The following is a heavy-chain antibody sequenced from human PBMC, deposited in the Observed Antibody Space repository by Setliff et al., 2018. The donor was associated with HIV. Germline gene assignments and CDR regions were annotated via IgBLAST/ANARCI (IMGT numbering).Heavy chain of an antibody. Sequence: PLSLTCTVSGDSISSGGYQWTCIRQHPGRGLEYIGYIFYSGVTYYNPSLKSRLTMSVDTSKNQFSLKLNSTTAADTAVYYCARATYILHFFEWSPHSSLYYYYMDVWGKGTTVTVSS. V-gene: IGHV4-31*03. CDR3: ARATYILHFFEWSPHSSLYYYYMDV. CDR1: GDSISSGGYQ. CDR2: IFYSGVT. J-gene: IGHJ6*03. D-gene: IGHD3-3*01.